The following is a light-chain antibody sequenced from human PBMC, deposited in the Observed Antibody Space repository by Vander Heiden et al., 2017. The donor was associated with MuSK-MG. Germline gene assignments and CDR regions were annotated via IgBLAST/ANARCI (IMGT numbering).Light chain of an antibody. J-gene: IGKJ2*01. Sequence: EIVLTQSPGTLSLSPGERATLSCRASQSVSSSYLAWYQQKPGQAPRLLIYGASSRATGIPDRFSGSGSGTDFTLTISRLEPEDFAVYYCQQDGSSLYTFGQGTKVEIK. V-gene: IGKV3-20*01. CDR3: QQDGSSLYT. CDR1: QSVSSSY. CDR2: GAS.